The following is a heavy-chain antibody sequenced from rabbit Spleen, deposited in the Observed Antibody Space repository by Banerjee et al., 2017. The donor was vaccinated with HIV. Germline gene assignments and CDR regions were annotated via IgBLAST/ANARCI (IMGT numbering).Heavy chain of an antibody. CDR3: ARGSAAMTMVITGYYLNL. CDR2: IYGGSSGSN. J-gene: IGHJ4*01. Sequence: QSLEESGGDLVKPGASLTLTCIASGVSFSVSSYMCWVRQAPGKGLEWIACIYGGSSGSNAYASWAKGRFTISKTSSTTVTLEMTSLTAADTATYFCARGSAAMTMVITGYYLNLWGQGTLVTVS. D-gene: IGHD2-1*01. CDR1: GVSFSVSSY. V-gene: IGHV1S40*01.